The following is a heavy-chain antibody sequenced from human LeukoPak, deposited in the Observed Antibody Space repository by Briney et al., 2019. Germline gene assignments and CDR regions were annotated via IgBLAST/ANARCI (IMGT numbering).Heavy chain of an antibody. Sequence: ASVKVSCKASGYTFTGYYMHWVRQDPGQGLEWMGWINPNSGGTKYVQKFQGRGTMTRDTSISTAYMELCRLRSDDSAVYYCARGRQGGVIITLPDYWGQGTLVTVAS. V-gene: IGHV1-2*02. CDR3: ARGRQGGVIITLPDY. CDR1: GYTFTGYY. J-gene: IGHJ4*02. CDR2: INPNSGGT. D-gene: IGHD3-10*01.